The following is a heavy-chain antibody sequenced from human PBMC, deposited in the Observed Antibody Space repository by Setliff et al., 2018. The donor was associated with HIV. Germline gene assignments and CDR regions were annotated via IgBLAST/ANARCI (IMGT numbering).Heavy chain of an antibody. CDR1: GFTFSNYA. D-gene: IGHD5-12*01. J-gene: IGHJ4*02. Sequence: LRLSCVASGFTFSNYAMHWVRQAPGKGLEWVALIWYDGSDQYYADSVKGRFTISRDSSKNTLYLQMNSLRAEDTAVYYCVRDRGMATKRGFDSWGQGTLVTVSS. CDR2: IWYDGSDQ. V-gene: IGHV3-33*01. CDR3: VRDRGMATKRGFDS.